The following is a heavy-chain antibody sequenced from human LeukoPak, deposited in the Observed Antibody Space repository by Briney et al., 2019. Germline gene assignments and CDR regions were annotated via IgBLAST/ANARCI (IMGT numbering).Heavy chain of an antibody. CDR3: TTYWAAVGSPYY. V-gene: IGHV3-15*01. Sequence: GGSLRLSCAASGFTFSNAWMTWGRHAPGEGQGWVCRIKTKTDGGTTDYAAPVKGRFTIARDDSKNTLYLQMTSLKTQDAAVYFCTTYWAAVGSPYYSGQRTLATVHS. D-gene: IGHD6-13*01. J-gene: IGHJ4*02. CDR1: GFTFSNAW. CDR2: IKTKTDGGTT.